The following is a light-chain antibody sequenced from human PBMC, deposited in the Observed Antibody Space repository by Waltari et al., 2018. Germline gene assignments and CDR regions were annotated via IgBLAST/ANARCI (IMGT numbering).Light chain of an antibody. CDR1: SSNLRAGSD. V-gene: IGLV1-40*01. Sequence: QSVLTQPPSVSGAPGQRVTISCTGSSSNLRAGSDVHGYQQLPGTAPKLLIYGNSNRPSGVPDRFSGSKSGTSASLAITGLQAEDEADYYCQSYDSSLSGWVFGGGTKLTVL. CDR3: QSYDSSLSGWV. J-gene: IGLJ2*01. CDR2: GNS.